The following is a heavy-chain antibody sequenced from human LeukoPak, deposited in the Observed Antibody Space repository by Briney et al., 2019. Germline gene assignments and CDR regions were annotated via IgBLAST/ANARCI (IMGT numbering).Heavy chain of an antibody. CDR1: GGSIRSSSYY. Sequence: SETLSLTCTVSGGSIRSSSYYWGWIRQPPGKGLEWIGSIYYSGSTYYNPSLKSRFTICVDTSKNEFSLKLSSVTAADTAVYYCVSPYYYDSGCYYYAFTMGYFQNWGQGTLVTVSS. D-gene: IGHD3-22*01. V-gene: IGHV4-39*01. J-gene: IGHJ1*01. CDR2: IYYSGST. CDR3: VSPYYYDSGCYYYAFTMGYFQN.